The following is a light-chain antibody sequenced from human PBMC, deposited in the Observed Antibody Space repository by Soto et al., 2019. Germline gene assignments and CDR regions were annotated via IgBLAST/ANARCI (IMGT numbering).Light chain of an antibody. CDR2: DAS. J-gene: IGKJ3*01. Sequence: EIVLTQSPGTLSLSPGEIATLSCRASQSVSNNYLAWYQQKPGQPPKLLIYDASSRATGIPDRFSGSGSGTDFTLTISRLEPEDFAVYYCQQYGSSPDLFTFGPGTKVDIK. CDR3: QQYGSSPDLFT. CDR1: QSVSNNY. V-gene: IGKV3-20*01.